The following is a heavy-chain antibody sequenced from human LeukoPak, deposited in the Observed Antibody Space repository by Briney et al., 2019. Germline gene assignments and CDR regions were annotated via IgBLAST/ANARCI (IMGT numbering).Heavy chain of an antibody. D-gene: IGHD1-26*01. CDR1: GGTISRYF. J-gene: IGHJ3*02. V-gene: IGHV4-59*01. CDR3: ARDRRRELLHAFDI. CDR2: IDYSGSA. Sequence: SETLSLTCTVSGGTISRYFWSWIRQPPGKGLEWIAYIDYSGSANYNPSLKSRLTISLETAKNQFSLKLRTVNSSGTAVYYCARDRRRELLHAFDIWGQGTMVTVSS.